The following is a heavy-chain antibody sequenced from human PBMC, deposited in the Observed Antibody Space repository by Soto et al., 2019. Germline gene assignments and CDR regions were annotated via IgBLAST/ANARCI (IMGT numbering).Heavy chain of an antibody. CDR3: VTPREDDECTSYSDGQPAGY. J-gene: IGHJ4*02. CDR1: GFTFSSYA. CDR2: ISHDGNNT. Sequence: PGGSLRLSCAASGFTFSSYAMYWVRQAPGKGLEWMAFISHDGNNTYYADSVKGRFSISRDNSKNTLYLQMNSLKSEASALFYCVTPREDDECTSYSDGQPAGYWGLGTLVTVSS. V-gene: IGHV3-30-3*01. D-gene: IGHD2-21*01.